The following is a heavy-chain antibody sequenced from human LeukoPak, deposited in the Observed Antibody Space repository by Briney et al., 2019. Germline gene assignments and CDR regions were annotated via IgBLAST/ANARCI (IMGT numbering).Heavy chain of an antibody. CDR3: ARDLRHDYGGVLPSDAFDI. CDR2: ISSSSSYI. J-gene: IGHJ3*02. CDR1: GFVSFTSA. V-gene: IGHV3-21*01. Sequence: PGGSLRLSCAASGFVSFTSAMSWVRQAPGKGLEWVSSISSSSSYIYYADPVKGRFTISRDNAKNSLYLQMNSLRAEDTAVYYCARDLRHDYGGVLPSDAFDIWGQGTMVTVSS. D-gene: IGHD4-23*01.